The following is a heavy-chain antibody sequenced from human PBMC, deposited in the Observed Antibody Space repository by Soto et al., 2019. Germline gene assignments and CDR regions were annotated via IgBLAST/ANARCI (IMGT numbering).Heavy chain of an antibody. CDR1: GGSISSGGYY. D-gene: IGHD4-4*01. V-gene: IGHV4-31*03. J-gene: IGHJ4*02. CDR2: IYYSGST. CDR3: ARGRSATVTTFDY. Sequence: PSETLSLTCTVSGGSISSGGYYWSWIRQHPGKGLEWIGYIYYSGSTYYNPSLKSRVTISADTSKNQFSLKLSSVTAADTAVYYCARGRSATVTTFDYWGQGTPVTVSS.